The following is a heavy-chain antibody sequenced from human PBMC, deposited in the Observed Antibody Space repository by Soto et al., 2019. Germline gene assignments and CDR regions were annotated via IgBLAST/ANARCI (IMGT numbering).Heavy chain of an antibody. D-gene: IGHD3-10*01. CDR2: IYYSGST. V-gene: IGHV4-59*08. Sequence: PSETLSLTCTVSGGSISGYYWSWIRQPPGKGLEWIGYIYYSGSTNYNPSLKSRVTISVDTSKNQFSLKLNSMTAADTAVYYCARHNYGSGSTYLDYWGQGTLVTVSS. J-gene: IGHJ4*02. CDR3: ARHNYGSGSTYLDY. CDR1: GGSISGYY.